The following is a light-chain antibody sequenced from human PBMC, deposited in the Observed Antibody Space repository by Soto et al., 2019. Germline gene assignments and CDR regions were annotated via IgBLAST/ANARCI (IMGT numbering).Light chain of an antibody. J-gene: IGLJ3*02. V-gene: IGLV2-14*01. CDR1: SSDVGGYNY. CDR3: SSFRTGSTLVV. CDR2: EVT. Sequence: QSALTQPASVSGSPGQSITISCIGTSSDVGGYNYVSWYQHHPDKVPKLMIYEVTNRPSGVSYRFSGSKSGNTASLTISGLQAEDEANYYCSSFRTGSTLVVFGGGTKLTVL.